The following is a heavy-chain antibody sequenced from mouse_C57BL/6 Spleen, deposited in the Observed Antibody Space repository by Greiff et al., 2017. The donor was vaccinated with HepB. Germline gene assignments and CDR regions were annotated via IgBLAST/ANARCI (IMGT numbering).Heavy chain of an antibody. CDR3: ARPYYYGSSYGVYFDY. CDR2: IYPGDGDT. V-gene: IGHV1-82*01. CDR1: GYAFSSSW. D-gene: IGHD1-1*01. J-gene: IGHJ2*01. Sequence: QVQLQQSGPELVKPGASVKISCKASGYAFSSSWMNWVKQRPGKGLEWIGRIYPGDGDTNYNGKFKGKATLTADKSSSTAYMQLSSLTSEDSAVYFCARPYYYGSSYGVYFDYWGQGTTLTVSS.